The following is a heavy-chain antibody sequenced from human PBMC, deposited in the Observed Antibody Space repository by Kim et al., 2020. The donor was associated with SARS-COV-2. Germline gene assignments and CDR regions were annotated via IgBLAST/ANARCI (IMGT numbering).Heavy chain of an antibody. CDR1: GGTSTTYG. CDR2: IIPMFGTT. D-gene: IGHD1-26*01. Sequence: SVKVSCKASGGTSTTYGISWVRLAPGQGPEWMGGIIPMFGTTSYAQKFQARVTITADKSTDTAYLEVNRLTTDDTAMYYCAKDFPVATYGKWYFGVWGRGTLVTVSS. V-gene: IGHV1-69*06. J-gene: IGHJ2*01. CDR3: AKDFPVATYGKWYFGV.